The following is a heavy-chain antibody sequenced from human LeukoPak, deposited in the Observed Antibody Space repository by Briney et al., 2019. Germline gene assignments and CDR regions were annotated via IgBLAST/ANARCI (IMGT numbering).Heavy chain of an antibody. V-gene: IGHV3-30*18. J-gene: IGHJ5*02. CDR1: GFTFSSYG. CDR3: AKDHSYGVSPRWFDP. D-gene: IGHD4-17*01. CDR2: ISYDGSNK. Sequence: GGTLRLSCAASGFTFSSYGMHWVRQAPGKGLEWVAVISYDGSNKYYADSVKGRFTISRDNSKNTLYLQMNSLRAEDTAVYYRAKDHSYGVSPRWFDPWGQGTLVTVSS.